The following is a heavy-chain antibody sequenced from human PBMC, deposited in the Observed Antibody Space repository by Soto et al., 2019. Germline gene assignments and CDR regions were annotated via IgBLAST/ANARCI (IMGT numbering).Heavy chain of an antibody. Sequence: QVQLVQSGAEVKKPGSSVKVSCKASGGTFSSYAISWVRQAPGQGLEWMGGIIPIFGTANYAQKFQGRVTITAEESTSTAYMELSSLRSEDTAVYYCAREWVERSWYGRYDYGMDVWGQGTTVTVSS. CDR1: GGTFSSYA. CDR2: IIPIFGTA. D-gene: IGHD6-13*01. V-gene: IGHV1-69*01. CDR3: AREWVERSWYGRYDYGMDV. J-gene: IGHJ6*02.